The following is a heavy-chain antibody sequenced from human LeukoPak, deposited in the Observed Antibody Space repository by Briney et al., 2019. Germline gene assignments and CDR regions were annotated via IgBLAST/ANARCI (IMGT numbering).Heavy chain of an antibody. Sequence: TGGSLRLSCAASGFTFSSYAMSWVRQAPGKGLEWVSAISGSGGSTYYADSVKGRFTISRDNSKSTLYLQMNSLRAEDTAVYYCAKDRKHSGSFEDAFDIWGQGTMVTVSS. V-gene: IGHV3-23*01. CDR1: GFTFSSYA. D-gene: IGHD1-26*01. CDR2: ISGSGGST. CDR3: AKDRKHSGSFEDAFDI. J-gene: IGHJ3*02.